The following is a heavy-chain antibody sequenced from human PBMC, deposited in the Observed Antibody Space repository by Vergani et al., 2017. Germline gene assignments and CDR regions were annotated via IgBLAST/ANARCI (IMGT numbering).Heavy chain of an antibody. Sequence: QVNLQESGPGLVKPSETLSLTCAVSGDSISSGNNWGWIRQPPGKGLEWISSVSHSGVTFFNPSLKGRVSISMDTSKNYYFLTLSSVTTADTAMYYCARQSSSYYFDIWGQGVLITVSS. D-gene: IGHD3-22*01. CDR3: ARQSSSYYFDI. V-gene: IGHV4-38-2*01. J-gene: IGHJ5*02. CDR2: VSHSGVT. CDR1: GDSISSGNN.